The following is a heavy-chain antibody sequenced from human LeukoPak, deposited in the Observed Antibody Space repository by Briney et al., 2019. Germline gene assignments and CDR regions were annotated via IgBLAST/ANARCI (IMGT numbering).Heavy chain of an antibody. D-gene: IGHD1-26*01. CDR1: VFTFSSYP. CDR2: IGDSVGNT. Sequence: PGGSLRLSCAASVFTFSSYPMTCVRQSPGKGLDWVSTIGDSVGNTFYADSVKGRFTISRDHSKNTLFLQMSRLRAEDTGVYYCARDVGITVGATDYWGQGALVTVSS. V-gene: IGHV3-23*01. CDR3: ARDVGITVGATDY. J-gene: IGHJ4*02.